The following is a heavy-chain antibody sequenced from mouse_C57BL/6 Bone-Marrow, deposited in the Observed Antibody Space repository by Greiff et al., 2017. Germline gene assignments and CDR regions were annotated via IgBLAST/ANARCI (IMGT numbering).Heavy chain of an antibody. CDR3: ARDYYGSSYAMDY. D-gene: IGHD1-1*01. CDR2: INPSSGYT. Sequence: VQLQQSGAELAKPGASVKLSCKASGYTFTSYWMHWVKQRPGQCLEWIGYINPSSGYTKYNQKFKDKATLTADKSSSTAYMQLSSLTYEDSAVYYCARDYYGSSYAMDYWGQGTSVTVSS. CDR1: GYTFTSYW. J-gene: IGHJ4*01. V-gene: IGHV1-7*01.